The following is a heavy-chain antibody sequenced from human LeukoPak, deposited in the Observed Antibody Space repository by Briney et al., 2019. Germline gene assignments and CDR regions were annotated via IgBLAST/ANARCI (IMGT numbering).Heavy chain of an antibody. CDR3: ARAGYCGGDCYPPLTNWFDP. V-gene: IGHV1-69*13. Sequence: SVKVSCKASGGTFSSYAISWVRQAPGQGLEWMGGIIPIFGTANYAQKFQGRVTITADESTSTAYMELSSLRSEDTAVYCCARAGYCGGDCYPPLTNWFDPWGQGTLVTVSS. CDR1: GGTFSSYA. D-gene: IGHD2-21*02. J-gene: IGHJ5*02. CDR2: IIPIFGTA.